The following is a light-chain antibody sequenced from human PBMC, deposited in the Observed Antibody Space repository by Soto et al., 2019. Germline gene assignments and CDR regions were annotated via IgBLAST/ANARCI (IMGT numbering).Light chain of an antibody. V-gene: IGKV1-39*01. Sequence: DIQMTQSPSSLSASVGDRVTITCRASQGISTYLNWYQQKPGKAPKLLIYAASSLQSGVTSRFSGSGSETDFTLTISSLQPEDFATYSCQQSYSTTWTFGQGTKVDIK. CDR1: QGISTY. CDR2: AAS. CDR3: QQSYSTTWT. J-gene: IGKJ1*01.